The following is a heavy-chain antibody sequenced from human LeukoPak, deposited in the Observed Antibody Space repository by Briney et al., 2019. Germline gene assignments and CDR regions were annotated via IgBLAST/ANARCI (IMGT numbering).Heavy chain of an antibody. CDR2: MNPNSGNT. V-gene: IGHV1-8*01. Sequence: ASVKVSCKASGYTFTSYDINWVRQATGQGLEWMGWMNPNSGNTGYAQKFQGRVTMTRNTSISTAYMELSSLRSEDTAVYYCARSPQLLYRQAFDIWGQGTMVTVFS. D-gene: IGHD2-2*02. J-gene: IGHJ3*02. CDR1: GYTFTSYD. CDR3: ARSPQLLYRQAFDI.